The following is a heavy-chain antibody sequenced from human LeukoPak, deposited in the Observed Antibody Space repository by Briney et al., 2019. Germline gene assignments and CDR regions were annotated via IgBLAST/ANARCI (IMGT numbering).Heavy chain of an antibody. V-gene: IGHV3-7*01. D-gene: IGHD3-16*02. CDR1: GFTFSIYW. J-gene: IGHJ4*02. CDR2: IKQDGGEK. CDR3: ARDLSEFDC. Sequence: GGSLRLSCAASGFTFSIYWMSWVRQAPGKGLEWVANIKQDGGEKDYVDSVKGRFTISRDNAKNSLYLQMNSLRAEDTAVYYCARDLSEFDCWGQGTLVTVSS.